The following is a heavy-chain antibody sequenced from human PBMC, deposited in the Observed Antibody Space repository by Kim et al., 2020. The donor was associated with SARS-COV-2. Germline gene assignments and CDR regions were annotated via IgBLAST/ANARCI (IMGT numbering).Heavy chain of an antibody. V-gene: IGHV4-61*02. J-gene: IGHJ4*02. D-gene: IGHD3-16*02. CDR2: IYTSGST. Sequence: SETLSLTCTVSGGSISSGSYYWSWIRQPAGKGLEWIGRIYTSGSTNYNPSLKSRVTISVDTSKNQFSLKLSSVTAADTAVYYCARGKYDYVWGSYRYLDYWGQGTLVTVSS. CDR1: GGSISSGSYY. CDR3: ARGKYDYVWGSYRYLDY.